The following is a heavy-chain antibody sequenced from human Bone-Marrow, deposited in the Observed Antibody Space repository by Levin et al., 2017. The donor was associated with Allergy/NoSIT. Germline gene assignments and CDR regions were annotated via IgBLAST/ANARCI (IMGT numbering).Heavy chain of an antibody. V-gene: IGHV4-31*03. Sequence: SETLSLTCTVSGGSISSGGYYWSWIRQHPGKGLEWIGYIYYSGSTYYNPSLKSRVTISVDTSKNQFSLKLSSVTAADTAVYYCARERGATGTAMVANYFDYWGQGTLVTVSS. J-gene: IGHJ4*02. D-gene: IGHD5-18*01. CDR1: GGSISSGGYY. CDR3: ARERGATGTAMVANYFDY. CDR2: IYYSGST.